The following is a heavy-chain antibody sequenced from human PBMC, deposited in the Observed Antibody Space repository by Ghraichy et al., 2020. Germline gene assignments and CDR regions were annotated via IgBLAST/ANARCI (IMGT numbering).Heavy chain of an antibody. CDR1: GFTFSSYW. D-gene: IGHD2-15*01. CDR2: INRDGSNT. CDR3: ARIFSFGISGADTDY. V-gene: IGHV3-74*01. J-gene: IGHJ4*02. Sequence: GGSLRLSCAASGFTFSSYWMNWVRQAPGKGLVWVSRINRDGSNTSYADSVKGRFTISRDNAKNTLYLQMNSLRAEDTAVYYCARIFSFGISGADTDYGGQGTRVTVSS.